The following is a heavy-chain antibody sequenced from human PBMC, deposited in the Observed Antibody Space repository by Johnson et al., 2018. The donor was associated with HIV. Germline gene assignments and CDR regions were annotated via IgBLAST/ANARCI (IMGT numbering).Heavy chain of an antibody. D-gene: IGHD3-22*01. J-gene: IGHJ3*02. CDR1: GFTVSSNY. CDR2: IYSGGST. V-gene: IGHV3-66*02. Sequence: MQLVESGGGLVQPGGSLTLSCEVSGFTVSSNYMSWVRQAPGKGLEWVSVIYSGGSTYYADSVKGRFTISRDNSKNTLYLQMNSLRAEDTAVYYCARGGDYYDSNRYPAAFDIWGQGTMVTVSS. CDR3: ARGGDYYDSNRYPAAFDI.